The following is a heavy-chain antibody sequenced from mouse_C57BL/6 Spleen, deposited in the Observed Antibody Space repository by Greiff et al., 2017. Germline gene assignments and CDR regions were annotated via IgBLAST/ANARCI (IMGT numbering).Heavy chain of an antibody. V-gene: IGHV8-8*01. CDR1: GFSLSTFGMG. CDR3: ARLVEGPGYFGY. Sequence: VTLKESGPGILQPSQTLSLTCSFSGFSLSTFGMGVGRIRQPSGKGLEWLAHIWWDAVKYYNPALKSRLTISKDTSKNQVFLKIANVDTADTATYYCARLVEGPGYFGYWGQGTTLTVSA. J-gene: IGHJ2*01. CDR2: IWWDAVK.